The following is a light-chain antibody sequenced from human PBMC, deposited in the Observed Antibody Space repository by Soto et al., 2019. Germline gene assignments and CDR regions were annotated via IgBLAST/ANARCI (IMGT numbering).Light chain of an antibody. CDR3: QAWDSSTPGV. V-gene: IGLV3-1*01. J-gene: IGLJ2*01. CDR2: QDT. CDR1: KLGDKY. Sequence: SSELTQPPSVSVSPGQTASITCSGGKLGDKYACWYQQKPGQSPVLVIYQDTKRPSGIPERFSGSNSGNTATLTISGTQAMDEADYYCQAWDSSTPGVFGGGTKLTVL.